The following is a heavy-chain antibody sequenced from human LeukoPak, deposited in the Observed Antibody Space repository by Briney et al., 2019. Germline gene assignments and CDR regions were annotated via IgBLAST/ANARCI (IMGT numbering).Heavy chain of an antibody. CDR2: IIPIFGTA. CDR1: GGTFSSYA. CDR3: ARGPYYYDSSGYYHDY. D-gene: IGHD3-22*01. V-gene: IGHV1-69*05. J-gene: IGHJ4*02. Sequence: ASVKVSCKASGGTFSSYAISWVRQAPGQGLEWMGGIIPIFGTANYAQKVQGRVTITTDESTSTAYMELSSLRPEDTDVYYCARGPYYYDSSGYYHDYWGQGTLVTVSS.